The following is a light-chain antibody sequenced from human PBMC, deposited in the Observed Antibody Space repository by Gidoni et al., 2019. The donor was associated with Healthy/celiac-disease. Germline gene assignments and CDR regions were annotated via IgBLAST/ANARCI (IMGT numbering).Light chain of an antibody. CDR3: QQYNNWPRSFT. Sequence: EIVITQSPATLSVSPGERATLSCRASQSGSSNLAWYQQKPGQAPRLLIYGASTRATGIPARFSGSGSGTEFTLTNSSLQSEDFAVYYCQQYNNWPRSFTFGPGTKVDIK. CDR2: GAS. J-gene: IGKJ3*01. V-gene: IGKV3-15*01. CDR1: QSGSSN.